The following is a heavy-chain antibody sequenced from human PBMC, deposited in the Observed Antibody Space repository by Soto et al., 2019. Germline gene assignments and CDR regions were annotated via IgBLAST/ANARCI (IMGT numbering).Heavy chain of an antibody. J-gene: IGHJ3*02. CDR1: GGSISSYY. V-gene: IGHV4-4*07. Sequence: SETLSLTCTVSGGSISSYYWSWIRQPAGKGLEWIGRIYTSGSTNYNPSLKSRVTMSVDTSKNQFSLKLSSVTAAVTAVYYCARGENYYDGSGLDAFDIWGQGTMVTVSS. CDR2: IYTSGST. CDR3: ARGENYYDGSGLDAFDI. D-gene: IGHD3-22*01.